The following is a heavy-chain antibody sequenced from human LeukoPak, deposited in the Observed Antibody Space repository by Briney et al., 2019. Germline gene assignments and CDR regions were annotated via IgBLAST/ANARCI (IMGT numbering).Heavy chain of an antibody. CDR2: IYHSGST. V-gene: IGHV4-38-2*02. Sequence: SETLSLTCTVSGYSISSGYYWGWIRQPPGKGLEWIGSIYHSGSTYYNPSLKSRVTISVDTSKNQFSLKLSSVTAADTAVYYCARVEGDLELPDYWGQGTLVTVSS. J-gene: IGHJ4*02. CDR1: GYSISSGYY. CDR3: ARVEGDLELPDY. D-gene: IGHD1-7*01.